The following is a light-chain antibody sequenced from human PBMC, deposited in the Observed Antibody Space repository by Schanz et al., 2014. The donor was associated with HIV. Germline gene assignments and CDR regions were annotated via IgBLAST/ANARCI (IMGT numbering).Light chain of an antibody. J-gene: IGLJ2*01. CDR3: ATWDISLKGPV. CDR1: SSDVGGYNY. V-gene: IGLV2-8*01. CDR2: EVS. Sequence: QSALTQPPSASGSPGQSVTISCTGTSSDVGGYNYVSWHQQHPGKAPKLMIYEVSERPSGVPDRFSGSKSGNTASLTVSGVQADDEADYYCATWDISLKGPVFGGGTKLTVL.